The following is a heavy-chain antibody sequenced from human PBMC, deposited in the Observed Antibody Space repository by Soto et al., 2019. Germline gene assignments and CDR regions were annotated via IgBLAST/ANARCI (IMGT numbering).Heavy chain of an antibody. D-gene: IGHD3-22*01. CDR1: GFTFSNYA. CDR3: ARGGIFDSSGYYYFSAFDI. V-gene: IGHV3-23*01. Sequence: PGGSLRLSCAASGFTFSNYAMTWVRQAPGKGLEWVSALSGSGVSTYYADSVKGRFTISRDNSKNTLYLQMNSLRSEDTAVYYCARGGIFDSSGYYYFSAFDIWGRGTMVTVSS. CDR2: LSGSGVST. J-gene: IGHJ3*02.